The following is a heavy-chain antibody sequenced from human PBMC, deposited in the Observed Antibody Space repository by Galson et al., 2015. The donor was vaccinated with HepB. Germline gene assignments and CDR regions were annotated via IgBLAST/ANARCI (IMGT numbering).Heavy chain of an antibody. V-gene: IGHV3-11*01. CDR3: ARVNATSGLDY. Sequence: SLRLSCAASGFKITDYYMTWIRQAPGKGLEWISHVSESGRTRYYADSVKGRFAISRDNAKNSLVLQMNSLRGEGTAVYFCARVNATSGLDYWGRGTLVTVSS. CDR2: VSESGRTR. D-gene: IGHD2-2*01. CDR1: GFKITDYY. J-gene: IGHJ4*02.